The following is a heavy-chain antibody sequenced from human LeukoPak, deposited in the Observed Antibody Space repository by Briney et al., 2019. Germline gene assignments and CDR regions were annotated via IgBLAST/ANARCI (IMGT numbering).Heavy chain of an antibody. V-gene: IGHV1-2*02. CDR3: ARGSVVVVAATHYFDY. D-gene: IGHD2-15*01. J-gene: IGHJ4*02. CDR2: INPKSGVK. Sequence: ASVKVSCKASGYTFTGYYMHWVRQGPGQGLEWMGWINPKSGVKNYAQEFQGRVSMTRDTSISTAYMELTRLRSDDTAVYYCARGSVVVVAATHYFDYWGQGALVTVSS. CDR1: GYTFTGYY.